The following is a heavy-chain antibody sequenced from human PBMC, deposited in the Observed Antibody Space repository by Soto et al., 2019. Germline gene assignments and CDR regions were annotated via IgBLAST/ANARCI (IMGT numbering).Heavy chain of an antibody. J-gene: IGHJ4*02. CDR3: ASGDIVVVPAAMPLDY. D-gene: IGHD2-2*01. V-gene: IGHV4-59*03. CDR2: IYYSGST. Sequence: PSETLSLTCTVSGGSISSYYWSWIRQPPGKGLEWIGYIYYSGSTNYNPSLKSRVTISVDTSENQISLKLNSVTAADTAVYYCASGDIVVVPAAMPLDYWGQGTLVTVSS. CDR1: GGSISSYY.